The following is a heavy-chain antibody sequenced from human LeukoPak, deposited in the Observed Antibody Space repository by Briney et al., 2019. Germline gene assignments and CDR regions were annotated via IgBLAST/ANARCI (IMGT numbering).Heavy chain of an antibody. CDR3: AINKAAKSLDY. D-gene: IGHD6-25*01. CDR1: EYTFTSYY. J-gene: IGHJ4*02. CDR2: INPNSGGT. Sequence: ASVKVSCKASEYTFTSYYMHWVRQAPGQGLEWVGWINPNSGGTSYAQKFQGRVTMTRDTSISTAYMDLSRLRSDDTAVYYCAINKAAKSLDYWGQGTLVTVSS. V-gene: IGHV1-2*02.